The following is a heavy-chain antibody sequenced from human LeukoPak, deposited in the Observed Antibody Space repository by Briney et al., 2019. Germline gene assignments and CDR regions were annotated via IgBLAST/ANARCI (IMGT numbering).Heavy chain of an antibody. CDR1: GFTFSSYG. D-gene: IGHD1-7*01. J-gene: IGHJ5*02. Sequence: GGSLRLSCAASGFTFSSYGMHWVRQAPGKGLEWVAFIRYDGSNKYYADSVKGRFTISRDNSKNTLYLQMNSLRAEDTAVYYCARVTGTTSWFDPWGQGTLVTVSS. CDR3: ARVTGTTSWFDP. CDR2: IRYDGSNK. V-gene: IGHV3-30*02.